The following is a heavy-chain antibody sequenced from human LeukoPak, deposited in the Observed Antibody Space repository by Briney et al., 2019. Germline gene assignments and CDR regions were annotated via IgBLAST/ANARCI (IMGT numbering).Heavy chain of an antibody. CDR1: GFTFSDYY. J-gene: IGHJ5*02. V-gene: IGHV3-11*01. Sequence: GGSLRLSCAASGFTFSDYYMSWIRQAPGKGLEWVSYISSSGTTIYYADSVKGRFTISRDNSKNTLYLQMNNLRAEDTAVYYCARVRVFAKLSVVRPREVNCFDPWGQGTLVTVSS. CDR2: ISSSGTTI. CDR3: ARVRVFAKLSVVRPREVNCFDP. D-gene: IGHD2-21*01.